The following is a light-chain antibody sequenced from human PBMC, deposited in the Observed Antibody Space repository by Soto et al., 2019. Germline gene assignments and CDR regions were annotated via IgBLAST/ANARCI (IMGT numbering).Light chain of an antibody. CDR1: QGISSY. CDR3: QQYYSYPLT. J-gene: IGKJ1*01. CDR2: AAS. V-gene: IGKV1-8*01. Sequence: AIRMTQSPSSFSASTGARVTITCRASQGISSYLAWYQQKPGKAPKLLIYAASTLQSGVPSRFSGSGSGTDFTLTISCLQSEDFATYYCQQYYSYPLTFGQGTKVESK.